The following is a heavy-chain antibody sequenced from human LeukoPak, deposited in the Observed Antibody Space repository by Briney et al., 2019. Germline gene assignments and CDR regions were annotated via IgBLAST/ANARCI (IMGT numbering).Heavy chain of an antibody. J-gene: IGHJ6*03. CDR3: AKGGDDYGDFYYYYFMDV. D-gene: IGHD4-17*01. V-gene: IGHV3-30*02. CDR1: GFTFSNYG. Sequence: GGSLRLSCAASGFTFSNYGMHWVRQAPGKGLEWVAFIRFDGSNKYYADSVKGRFTISRDNSKNTLYLQMNSLRAEDTAVYYCAKGGDDYGDFYYYYFMDVWGKGTTVTISS. CDR2: IRFDGSNK.